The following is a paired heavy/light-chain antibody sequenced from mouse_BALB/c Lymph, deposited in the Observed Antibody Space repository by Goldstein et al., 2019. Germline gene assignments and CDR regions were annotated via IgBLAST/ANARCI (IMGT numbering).Heavy chain of an antibody. CDR1: GYTFTSYW. Sequence: QVQLQQPGAELVKPGASVKLSCKASGYTFTSYWMHWVKLRPGQGFEWIGEINPSNGGTNYNEKFKRKATLTVDKSSSTAYMQLSSLTSEDSAVYYCTRGLYYGYSFDYWGQGTTLTVSS. CDR3: TRGLYYGYSFDY. CDR2: INPSNGGT. J-gene: IGHJ2*01. D-gene: IGHD1-2*01. V-gene: IGHV1S81*02.
Light chain of an antibody. CDR2: DTS. V-gene: IGKV4-59*01. J-gene: IGKJ5*01. CDR3: QQWSSNPLT. CDR1: SSVSY. Sequence: QIVLTQSPAIMSASPGEKVTMTCSASSSVSYMHWYQQKSGTSPKRWIYDTSKLASGVPARFSGSGSGTSYSLTISSMEAEDAATYYCQQWSSNPLTFGAGTKLELK.